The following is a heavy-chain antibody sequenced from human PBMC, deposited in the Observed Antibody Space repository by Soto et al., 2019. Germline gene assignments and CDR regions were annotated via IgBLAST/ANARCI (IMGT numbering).Heavy chain of an antibody. Sequence: QVQLVQSGAEVKKPGSSVKVSCKACGGTFSSYTISWVRQAPGQGLEWMGRIIPILGIANYAQKFQGRVTITADKSTSTAYMEPSSLRSEDTSVYYCALEDSSGWYTVWFDSWGQLTLLTVSS. CDR1: GGTFSSYT. J-gene: IGHJ5*01. D-gene: IGHD6-19*01. V-gene: IGHV1-69*02. CDR2: IIPILGIA. CDR3: ALEDSSGWYTVWFDS.